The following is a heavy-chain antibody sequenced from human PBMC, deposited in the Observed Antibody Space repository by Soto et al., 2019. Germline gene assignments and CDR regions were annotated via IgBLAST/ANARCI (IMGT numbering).Heavy chain of an antibody. J-gene: IGHJ4*02. Sequence: SETLSLTCTVSGGSISRSCYFWSWIRQHPGKGLEWIGYIYDSGSTYYNPSLKSRVSLSVDTSKNQFSLNLTSVTAADTAMYYCARSSRSYFDYWGQGTLVTVSS. V-gene: IGHV4-31*03. CDR3: ARSSRSYFDY. CDR2: IYDSGST. CDR1: GGSISRSCYF.